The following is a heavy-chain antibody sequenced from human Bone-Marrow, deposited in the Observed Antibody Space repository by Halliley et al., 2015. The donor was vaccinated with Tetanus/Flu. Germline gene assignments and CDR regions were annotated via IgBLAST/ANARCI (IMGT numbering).Heavy chain of an antibody. CDR3: ARHYAYGSGTYRPFDY. J-gene: IGHJ4*02. V-gene: IGHV4-39*01. Sequence: FYYSGGTFYNPSLKSRVPISVDTSKNQVSLKLTSLSAAATAVYYCARHYAYGSGTYRPFDYWGQGTLVTVSS. CDR2: FYYSGGT. D-gene: IGHD3-10*01.